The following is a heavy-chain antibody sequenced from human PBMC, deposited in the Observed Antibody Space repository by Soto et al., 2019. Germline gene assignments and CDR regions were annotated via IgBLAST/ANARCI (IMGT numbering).Heavy chain of an antibody. Sequence: PSETLSLTCTVSDDSISSGDSYWSWIRQPPGKGLEWIGYIFYNGNTYYNPSLKSRLTISVDTSKNQFSLKLSSVTAADTAVYYCARDRNWKGYYGMDVWGQGTTVTVSS. CDR3: ARDRNWKGYYGMDV. CDR2: IFYNGNT. CDR1: DDSISSGDSY. V-gene: IGHV4-30-4*02. J-gene: IGHJ6*02. D-gene: IGHD1-1*01.